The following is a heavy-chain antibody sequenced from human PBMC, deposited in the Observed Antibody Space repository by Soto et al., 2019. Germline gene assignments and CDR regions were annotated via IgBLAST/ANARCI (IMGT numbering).Heavy chain of an antibody. Sequence: GASVKVSCKASGYTFTSYAMHWVRQAPGQRLEWMGWINAGNGNTKYSQKFQGRVTMTRDTSTSTVYMELSSLRSEDTAVYYCARGYYYGSGSYFYYYSGLDVWGQGTTVTVSS. D-gene: IGHD3-10*01. J-gene: IGHJ6*02. CDR3: ARGYYYGSGSYFYYYSGLDV. CDR1: GYTFTSYA. CDR2: INAGNGNT. V-gene: IGHV1-3*01.